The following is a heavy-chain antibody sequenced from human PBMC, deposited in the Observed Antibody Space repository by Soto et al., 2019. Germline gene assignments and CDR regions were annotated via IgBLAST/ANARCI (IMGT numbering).Heavy chain of an antibody. J-gene: IGHJ4*02. CDR1: GASISSSNYY. V-gene: IGHV4-39*01. CDR2: IYYNGST. Sequence: SETLSLTCTVSGASISSSNYYGDWIRQPPGKGLEWIGNIYYNGSTYYNPSLKGRVTMSVDTSKNQFSLKLNSVTAADTAVYYCARLRRFPIFGVVFGWGQGTLVTVSS. D-gene: IGHD3-3*01. CDR3: ARLRRFPIFGVVFG.